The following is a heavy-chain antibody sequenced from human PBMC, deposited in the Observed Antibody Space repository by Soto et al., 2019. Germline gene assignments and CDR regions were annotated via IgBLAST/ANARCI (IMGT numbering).Heavy chain of an antibody. D-gene: IGHD1-1*01. CDR2: IYATGTT. CDR1: GASISGFY. V-gene: IGHV4-4*07. Sequence: SETLSLTCTVSGASISGFYWSWIRKSAGKGLEWIGRIYATGTTDYNPSLKSRVMMSVDTSKKQFSLKLRSVTAADTAVYYCVRDGTKTLRDRFDPWGQGISVTVSS. J-gene: IGHJ5*02. CDR3: VRDGTKTLRDRFDP.